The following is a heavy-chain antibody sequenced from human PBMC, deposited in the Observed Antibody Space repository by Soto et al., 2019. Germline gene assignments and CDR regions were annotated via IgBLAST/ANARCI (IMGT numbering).Heavy chain of an antibody. J-gene: IGHJ4*02. CDR1: GFSLSKARMG. Sequence: QVTLKESGPVLVKPTETLTLTCTVSGFSLSKARMGVSWIRQPPGKALEWLAHIFWNDERYYNTSLKSRLTLSRNTSKSQVVLPITNVNPVDTGTYFCARALREGLPLYYFDSWGQGTLVTVSS. CDR2: IFWNDER. CDR3: ARALREGLPLYYFDS. V-gene: IGHV2-26*01. D-gene: IGHD1-26*01.